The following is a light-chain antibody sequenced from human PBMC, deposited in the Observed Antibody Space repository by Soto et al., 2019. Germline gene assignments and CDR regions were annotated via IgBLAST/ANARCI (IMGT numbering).Light chain of an antibody. CDR3: QQYNDYSTWT. J-gene: IGKJ1*01. CDR1: QSVSSN. CDR2: GAS. Sequence: EIVMTQSPATLSVSPGERATLSCRASQSVSSNLAWYQQKPGQAPRLLIYGASTRATGIPARFSGSGSGTEFTLTISSLQPDDFATYYCQQYNDYSTWTFGQGTKVDI. V-gene: IGKV3D-15*01.